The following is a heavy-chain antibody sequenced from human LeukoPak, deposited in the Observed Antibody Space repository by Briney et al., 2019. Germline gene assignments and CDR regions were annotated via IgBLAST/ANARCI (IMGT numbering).Heavy chain of an antibody. CDR3: ARDDVKYQLLFYYYYYMDV. D-gene: IGHD2-2*01. V-gene: IGHV1-18*01. CDR1: GYTFTSYG. J-gene: IGHJ6*03. Sequence: GASVKVSCKASGYTFTSYGISWVRQAPGQGLEWMGWISAYNGNTNYAQKLQGRVTMTTDTPTSTAYMELRSLRSDDTAVYYCARDDVKYQLLFYYYYYMDVWGKGTTVTVSS. CDR2: ISAYNGNT.